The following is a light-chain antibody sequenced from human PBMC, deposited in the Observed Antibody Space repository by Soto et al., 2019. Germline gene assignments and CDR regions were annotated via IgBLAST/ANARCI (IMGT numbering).Light chain of an antibody. J-gene: IGKJ1*01. CDR1: QSISSW. CDR3: QQYNSYSET. V-gene: IGKV1-5*01. CDR2: DAS. Sequence: DIRMTQSPSTLSASLGDRVTITCRASQSISSWLAWYQQKPGKAPKLPIYDASSLESGVPSRFSGSGSGTEFTLTISSLQPDDFATYYCQQYNSYSETFGQGTKVDI.